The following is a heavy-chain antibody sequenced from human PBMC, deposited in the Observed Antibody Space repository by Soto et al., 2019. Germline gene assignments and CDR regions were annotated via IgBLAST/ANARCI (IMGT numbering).Heavy chain of an antibody. D-gene: IGHD1-1*01. CDR1: GYTVTPCS. CDR2: INPSGGST. J-gene: IGHJ2*01. V-gene: IGHV1-46*01. Sequence: ASLEVSWQAFGYTVTPCSMQFVRQAPGQGLEWMGIINPSGGSTSYAQKFQGRVTMTRDTSTSTVYMELSSLRSEDTAVYYCAGTGTGELWYFDLWGRGTLV. CDR3: AGTGTGELWYFDL.